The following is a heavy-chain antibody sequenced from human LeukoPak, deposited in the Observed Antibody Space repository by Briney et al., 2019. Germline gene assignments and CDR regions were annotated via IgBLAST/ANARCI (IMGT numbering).Heavy chain of an antibody. V-gene: IGHV3-23*01. CDR2: ISGSGGST. Sequence: PGGSLRLSCAASGFTFSSNAMSWVRQAPGKGLEWVSAISGSGGSTYYADSVKGRFTISRDNSKNTLYLQMNSLRAEDTAVYYCAKGIAARPRYYYYYMDVWGKGTTVTVSS. D-gene: IGHD6-6*01. CDR3: AKGIAARPRYYYYYMDV. J-gene: IGHJ6*03. CDR1: GFTFSSNA.